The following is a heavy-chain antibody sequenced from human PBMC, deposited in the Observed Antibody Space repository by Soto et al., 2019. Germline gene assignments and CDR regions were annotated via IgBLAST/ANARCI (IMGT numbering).Heavy chain of an antibody. D-gene: IGHD5-18*01. CDR1: GGTFSDFA. Sequence: QVQLVQSGAEMRKPGSSLRVSCKASGGTFSDFAFSWVRQAPGQGLEWMGGIVPRVGSPNYAQKFGGRVTISAETSTSTVYMEVSSLRIDDTAGYFRARDRIQFRWGKYCFNGMDGWGQGTTITVSS. J-gene: IGHJ6*02. CDR3: ARDRIQFRWGKYCFNGMDG. V-gene: IGHV1-69*06. CDR2: IVPRVGSP.